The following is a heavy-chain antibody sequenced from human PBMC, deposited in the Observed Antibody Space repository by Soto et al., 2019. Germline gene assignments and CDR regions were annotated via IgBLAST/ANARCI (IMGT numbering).Heavy chain of an antibody. CDR3: AKAPFGMGSGYYYYFDY. Sequence: GGSLRLSCAASGFTFSSYAMSWVRQAPGKGLEWVSAISGSGGSTYYADSVKGRFTISRDNSKNTLYLQMNSLRAEDTAVYYCAKAPFGMGSGYYYYFDYWGQGTLVTVSS. CDR1: GFTFSSYA. CDR2: ISGSGGST. D-gene: IGHD3-22*01. V-gene: IGHV3-23*01. J-gene: IGHJ4*02.